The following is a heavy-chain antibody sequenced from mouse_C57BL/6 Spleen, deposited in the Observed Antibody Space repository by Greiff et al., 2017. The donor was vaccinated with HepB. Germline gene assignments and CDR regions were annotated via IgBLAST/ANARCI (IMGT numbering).Heavy chain of an antibody. CDR2: IDPSDSYT. D-gene: IGHD2-3*01. V-gene: IGHV1-69*01. Sequence: QVQLQQPGAELVMPGASVKLSCKASGYTFTSYWMHWVKQRPGQGLEWIGEIDPSDSYTTYNQKFKGKSTLTVDKSSSTAYMQLSSLTSEDSAVYYCARSEDGYYSWFAYWGQGTLVTVSA. CDR3: ARSEDGYYSWFAY. CDR1: GYTFTSYW. J-gene: IGHJ3*01.